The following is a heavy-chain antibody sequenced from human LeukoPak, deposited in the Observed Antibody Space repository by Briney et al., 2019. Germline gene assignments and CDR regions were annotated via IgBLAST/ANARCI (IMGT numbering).Heavy chain of an antibody. CDR1: GGSISSSSHY. Sequence: SETLSLTCTVSGGSISSSSHYWGWIRQPPGKGLEWIGSIYYSGSTYYNPSLKSRVTISVDTSKNQFSLKLSSVTAADTAVYYCARQNKIMITFGGVIVNWFDPWGQGTLVTVSS. CDR2: IYYSGST. J-gene: IGHJ5*02. V-gene: IGHV4-39*01. CDR3: ARQNKIMITFGGVIVNWFDP. D-gene: IGHD3-16*02.